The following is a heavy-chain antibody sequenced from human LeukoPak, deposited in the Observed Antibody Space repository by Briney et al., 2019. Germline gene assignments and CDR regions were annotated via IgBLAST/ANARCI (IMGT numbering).Heavy chain of an antibody. CDR2: ISYDGSNK. CDR3: ANLHGVLGFYGMDV. Sequence: GRSLRLTCAASGFTFSSYGMHQVRQAPGKGLEWVAVISYDGSNKYYADSVKGRFTISRDNSKNTLYLQMNGLRAEDTAVYYCANLHGVLGFYGMDVWGQGTTVTVSS. CDR1: GFTFSSYG. V-gene: IGHV3-30*18. D-gene: IGHD2-8*01. J-gene: IGHJ6*02.